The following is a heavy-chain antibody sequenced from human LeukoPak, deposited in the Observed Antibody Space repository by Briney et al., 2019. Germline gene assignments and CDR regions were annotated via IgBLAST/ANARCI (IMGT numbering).Heavy chain of an antibody. J-gene: IGHJ5*02. CDR3: ARECDYGSGSYYNQGYDP. Sequence: ASVKVSCKASGYTFTGYYMHWVRQASGQGLEWMGWINPNSGGTNYAQKFQGRVTMTRDTSISTAYMELSRLRSGDTAVYYCARECDYGSGSYYNQGYDPWGQGTLVTVSS. CDR2: INPNSGGT. V-gene: IGHV1-2*02. CDR1: GYTFTGYY. D-gene: IGHD3-10*01.